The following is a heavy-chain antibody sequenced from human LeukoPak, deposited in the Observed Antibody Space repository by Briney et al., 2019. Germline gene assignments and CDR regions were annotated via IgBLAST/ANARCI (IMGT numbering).Heavy chain of an antibody. CDR1: GYTFTSYG. CDR3: ARDDNYGIFVNVDY. Sequence: ASVEVSCKASGYTFTSYGISWVRQAPGQGPEWMGWISTSTGDTKYTQKFQGRVTLTTDTSTSTAYMELSSLRSDDTAVYYCARDDNYGIFVNVDYWGQGTLVTVSS. J-gene: IGHJ4*02. V-gene: IGHV1-18*01. CDR2: ISTSTGDT. D-gene: IGHD4-11*01.